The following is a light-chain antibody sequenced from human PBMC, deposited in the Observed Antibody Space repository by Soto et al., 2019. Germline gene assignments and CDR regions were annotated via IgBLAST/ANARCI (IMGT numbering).Light chain of an antibody. Sequence: IQMTHSPSTLSGSVRDRVTITCRASQTISSWLAWYRHKPGKAPKLLIYKASTLKSGVPSRFSGSGSGTEFTLTISSLQPDDFATYYCQHYNSYSEAFGQRTKVDI. J-gene: IGKJ1*01. CDR1: QTISSW. CDR2: KAS. V-gene: IGKV1-5*03. CDR3: QHYNSYSEA.